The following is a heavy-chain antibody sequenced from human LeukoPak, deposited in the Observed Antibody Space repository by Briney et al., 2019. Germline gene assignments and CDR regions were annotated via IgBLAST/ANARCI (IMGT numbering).Heavy chain of an antibody. CDR2: IKQDGSEK. D-gene: IGHD6-19*01. Sequence: GGSLRLSCAASGFTFSSDWMSWVRQAPGKGLEWVANIKQDGSEKYYVDSVKGRFTISRDNAKNSLYLQMNSLRAEDTAVYYCARDIPLAGEEEGPNWFDPWGQGTLVTVSS. CDR3: ARDIPLAGEEEGPNWFDP. V-gene: IGHV3-7*03. J-gene: IGHJ5*02. CDR1: GFTFSSDW.